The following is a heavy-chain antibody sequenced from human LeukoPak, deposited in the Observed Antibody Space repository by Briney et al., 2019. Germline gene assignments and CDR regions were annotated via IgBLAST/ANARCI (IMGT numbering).Heavy chain of an antibody. J-gene: IGHJ6*02. CDR3: ARDPTTRGYCYYYGMDV. CDR2: IYYSGST. CDR1: GGSISSYY. V-gene: IGHV4-59*01. D-gene: IGHD1-14*01. Sequence: SETLSLTCTVSGGSISSYYWSWIRQPPGKGLEWIGYIYYSGSTNYNPSLKSRVTISVDTSKNQFSLKLSSVTAADTAVYYCARDPTTRGYCYYYGMDVWGQGTTVTVSS.